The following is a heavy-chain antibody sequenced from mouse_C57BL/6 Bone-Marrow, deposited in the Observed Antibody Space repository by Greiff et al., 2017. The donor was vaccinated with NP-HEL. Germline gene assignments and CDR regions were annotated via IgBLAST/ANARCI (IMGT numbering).Heavy chain of an antibody. V-gene: IGHV1-80*01. CDR3: ARYYCSSYYFDY. Sequence: VQLQQSGAELVKPGASVKISCKASGYAFSSYWMNWVKPRPGKGLEWIGQIYPGDGDTNYNGKFTGKATLTADKSSSTAYMQLSSLTSEDSAVYFCARYYCSSYYFDYWGQGTTLTVSS. CDR1: GYAFSSYW. J-gene: IGHJ2*01. D-gene: IGHD1-1*01. CDR2: IYPGDGDT.